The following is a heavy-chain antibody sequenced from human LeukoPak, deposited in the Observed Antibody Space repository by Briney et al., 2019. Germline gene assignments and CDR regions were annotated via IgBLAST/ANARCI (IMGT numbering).Heavy chain of an antibody. J-gene: IGHJ4*02. D-gene: IGHD3-22*01. Sequence: GGSLRLSCAASGFTFSSYGMHWVRQAPGKGLEWVAFIRYDGSNKYYADSVKGRFTISRDNSKNTLYLQMNSLRAEDTAVYYCAKGPNYYDSSGYYDYWGQETLVTVSS. CDR1: GFTFSSYG. CDR2: IRYDGSNK. V-gene: IGHV3-30*02. CDR3: AKGPNYYDSSGYYDY.